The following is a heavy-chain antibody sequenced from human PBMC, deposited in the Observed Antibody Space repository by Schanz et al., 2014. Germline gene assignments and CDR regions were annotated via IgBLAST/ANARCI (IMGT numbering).Heavy chain of an antibody. Sequence: EVRLLESGGGLVQPGGSLRLSCAASGFTFSSYAMHWVRQAPGKGLEWVSDISSGSSYANYADSVKGRFTISRDNAKNSLYLQMNSLRVEDTAVYYCARDTSYGMDVWVQGTTVTVSS. CDR1: GFTFSSYA. CDR3: ARDTSYGMDV. J-gene: IGHJ6*02. V-gene: IGHV3-48*04. CDR2: ISSGSSYA.